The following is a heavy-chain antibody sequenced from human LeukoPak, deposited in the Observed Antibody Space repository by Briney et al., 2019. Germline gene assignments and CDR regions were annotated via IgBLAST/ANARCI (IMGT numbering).Heavy chain of an antibody. V-gene: IGHV3-74*01. Sequence: GGSLRLSCAGSGFIFNSYWMHWVRQAPGKGLVWVSRINRDGSTTSYADSVKGRFTISRDNAKNTLYLQMNSLRAEDTAVYYCAREAPGGTEGDYWGQGTLVTVSS. CDR2: INRDGSTT. CDR1: GFIFNSYW. D-gene: IGHD6-13*01. J-gene: IGHJ4*02. CDR3: AREAPGGTEGDY.